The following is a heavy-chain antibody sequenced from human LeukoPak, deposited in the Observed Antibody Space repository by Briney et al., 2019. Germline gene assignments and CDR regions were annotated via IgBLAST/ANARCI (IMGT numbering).Heavy chain of an antibody. Sequence: GGSLRLSCVASRFTFNTYAVNWVRQAPGKGLEWVSAISSNGDITYYADSVRGRFTISRDNSKNTVFLQMNSLRADDTAVYYCATVKRDCSGGTCYSYDYWGQGTLVTVSS. CDR3: ATVKRDCSGGTCYSYDY. V-gene: IGHV3-23*01. J-gene: IGHJ4*02. CDR2: ISSNGDIT. CDR1: RFTFNTYA. D-gene: IGHD2-15*01.